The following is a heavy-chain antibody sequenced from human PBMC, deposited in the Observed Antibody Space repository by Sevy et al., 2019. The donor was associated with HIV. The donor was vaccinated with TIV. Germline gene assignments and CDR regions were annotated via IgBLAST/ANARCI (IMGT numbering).Heavy chain of an antibody. J-gene: IGHJ5*02. Sequence: GGSLRLSCAASGFNFSPYAMHWVRQGPGKGLEWVATVSSDGTTRSYVDSIKVRFSLSRDNSKNTLYLQMNNLTPEDTAVYYCAKEGYYYDSRSSDWFDPWGPGALVTVSS. CDR2: VSSDGTTR. CDR3: AKEGYYYDSRSSDWFDP. V-gene: IGHV3-30*18. D-gene: IGHD3-22*01. CDR1: GFNFSPYA.